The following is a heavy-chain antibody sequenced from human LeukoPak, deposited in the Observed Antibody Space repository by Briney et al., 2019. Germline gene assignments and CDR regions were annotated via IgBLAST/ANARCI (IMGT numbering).Heavy chain of an antibody. V-gene: IGHV3-53*01. Sequence: GGSLRLSCAASGFTVSSNYMSWVRQAPGKGLEWVSVIYSDGSTYYADSVKGRFTISRDNSKNTLYLQMNSLRAEDTAVYYCARVSTPAYYYDSSGYYYYYFDYWGQGTLVTVSS. J-gene: IGHJ4*02. D-gene: IGHD3-22*01. CDR2: IYSDGST. CDR3: ARVSTPAYYYDSSGYYYYYFDY. CDR1: GFTVSSNY.